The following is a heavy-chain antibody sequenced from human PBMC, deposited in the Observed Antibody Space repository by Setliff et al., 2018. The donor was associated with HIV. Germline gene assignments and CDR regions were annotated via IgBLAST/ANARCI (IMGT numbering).Heavy chain of an antibody. CDR1: GFTFSTYW. CDR3: ARDDDTTSHYGLFEF. Sequence: GESLKISCAASGFTFSTYWMSWVRQAPGKGLEWVANIKQDGSEKFYVDSVKGRFTISRGNAKNSLYLQMNSLRAEDTAVYYCARDDDTTSHYGLFEFWGQGTMVTVS. CDR2: IKQDGSEK. J-gene: IGHJ3*01. D-gene: IGHD3-22*01. V-gene: IGHV3-7*01.